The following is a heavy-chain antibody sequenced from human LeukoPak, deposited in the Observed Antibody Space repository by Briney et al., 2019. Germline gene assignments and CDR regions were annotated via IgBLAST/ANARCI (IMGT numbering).Heavy chain of an antibody. J-gene: IGHJ4*02. Sequence: SETLSLTCTVSGGSISSGGYYWTWIRQHPGKGLEWIGYINYSGGAYYNPSLKSRVTISVDTSKNHFSLKLSSVTAADTAVYYRARADDSSGYRLYYFDYWGQGTLVTVSS. V-gene: IGHV4-31*03. CDR3: ARADDSSGYRLYYFDY. CDR2: INYSGGA. CDR1: GGSISSGGYY. D-gene: IGHD3-22*01.